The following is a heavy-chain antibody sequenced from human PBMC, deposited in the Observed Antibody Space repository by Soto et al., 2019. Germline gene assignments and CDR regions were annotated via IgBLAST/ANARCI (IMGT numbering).Heavy chain of an antibody. CDR1: GYTYTSYG. D-gene: IGHD6-13*01. J-gene: IGHJ6*02. CDR2: INPNSGST. V-gene: IGHV1-2*04. Sequence: GASVKVSCKASGYTYTSYGISWVRQAPGQGLEWMGWINPNSGSTNYAQKFQGWVTMTRDTSISTAYMELSRLRSDDTAVYYCASSIAAAGSGPDNYYYYYGMDVWGQGTTVTVSS. CDR3: ASSIAAAGSGPDNYYYYYGMDV.